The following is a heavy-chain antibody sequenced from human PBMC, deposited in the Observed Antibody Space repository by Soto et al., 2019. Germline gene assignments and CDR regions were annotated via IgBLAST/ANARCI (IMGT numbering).Heavy chain of an antibody. CDR3: TRADEAYYYYYGMDV. J-gene: IGHJ6*02. V-gene: IGHV3-49*03. CDR1: GFTFGDYA. CDR2: IRSKAYGGTT. Sequence: GGSLRLSCTASGFTFGDYAMSWFRQAPGRGLEWVGFIRSKAYGGTTEYAASVKGRFTISRDDSKSIAYLQMNSLKTEDTAVYCCTRADEAYYYYYGMDVWGQGTTVTVSS.